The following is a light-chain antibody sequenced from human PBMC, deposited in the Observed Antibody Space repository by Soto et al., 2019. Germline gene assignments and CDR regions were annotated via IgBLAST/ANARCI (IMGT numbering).Light chain of an antibody. J-gene: IGKJ5*01. V-gene: IGKV1-27*01. CDR3: QRYNSASIT. CDR2: AAS. CDR1: QGLTNS. Sequence: DIPMTQSPSSLSASVGDRVTITCRASQGLTNSLAWYQQKPGKVPKLLIYAASTLQSGVPSRFSGSGSGAEFTLTISSLQPEDVATYYCQRYNSASITFGQGTRLEFK.